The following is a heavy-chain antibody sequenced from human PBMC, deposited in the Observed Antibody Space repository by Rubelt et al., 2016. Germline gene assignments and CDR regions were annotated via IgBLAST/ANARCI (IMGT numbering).Heavy chain of an antibody. CDR2: INPNSGAT. V-gene: IGHV1-2*02. D-gene: IGHD6-19*01. Sequence: QVQLVQSGAEVKKPGASVKVSCKASGYTFTSYGISWVRQAPGQGLEWMGWINPNSGATNYAQNFQGRVAMTRDTSISTAYMELSRLRSDDTAVYYCARDLTNIAVAGTADYWGQGTLVTVSS. CDR3: ARDLTNIAVAGTADY. CDR1: GYTFTSYG. J-gene: IGHJ4*02.